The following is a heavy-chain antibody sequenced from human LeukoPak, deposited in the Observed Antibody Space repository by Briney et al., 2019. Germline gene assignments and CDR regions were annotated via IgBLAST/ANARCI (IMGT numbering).Heavy chain of an antibody. CDR2: ISYDGSNK. CDR1: GFTFSSYG. CDR3: ARDGVAAAGTGIDY. D-gene: IGHD6-13*01. Sequence: GGSLRLSCAASGFTFSSYGMHWVRQAPGKGLEWVAVISYDGSNKYYADSVKGRFTISRDNSKNTLYLQMNSLRAEDTAVYYCARDGVAAAGTGIDYWGQGTLVTVSS. V-gene: IGHV3-33*08. J-gene: IGHJ4*02.